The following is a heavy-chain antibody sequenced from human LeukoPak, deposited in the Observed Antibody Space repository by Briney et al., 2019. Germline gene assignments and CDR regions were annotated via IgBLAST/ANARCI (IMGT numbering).Heavy chain of an antibody. J-gene: IGHJ6*02. D-gene: IGHD1-26*01. CDR3: ASSGSYYDMDV. V-gene: IGHV4-34*01. CDR1: GGSFSGYY. CDR2: INHSGST. Sequence: PSETLSLTCAVYGGSFSGYYWSWLRQPPGKGLEWIGEINHSGSTNYNPSLKSRVTISVDTSKNQFSLKLSSVTAADTAVYYCASSGSYYDMDVWGQGTTVTVSS.